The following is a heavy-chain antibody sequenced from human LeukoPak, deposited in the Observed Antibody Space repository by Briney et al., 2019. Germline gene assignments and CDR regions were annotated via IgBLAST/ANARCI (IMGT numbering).Heavy chain of an antibody. V-gene: IGHV3-74*01. D-gene: IGHD3-10*01. CDR3: VGAVNTMGARYYYMDV. J-gene: IGHJ6*03. CDR2: INRDVSST. CDR1: GFTFCSYC. Sequence: PGGALRLSCAASGFTFCSYCTHWVRQGPGKGLGWVSRINRDVSSTSYADSVKGGYTISRNNAKNTLYLQMDSLRAEYTAVYYCVGAVNTMGARYYYMDVGGKSTAVTVS.